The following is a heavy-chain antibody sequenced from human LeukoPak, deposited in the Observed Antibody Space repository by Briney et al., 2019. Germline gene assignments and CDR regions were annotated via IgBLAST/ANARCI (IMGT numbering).Heavy chain of an antibody. CDR2: ISGTSSTT. CDR1: GFTFSSYS. CDR3: ARDRPRPMTATYYYYALDV. D-gene: IGHD2-21*02. J-gene: IGHJ6*02. Sequence: PGGSLRLSCAASGFTFSSYSMNWVRQAPGKGLEWVSYISGTSSTTYYVDSVKGRFTISRDNAKNSLFLQMSSLTDEDTAVYYCARDRPRPMTATYYYYALDVWGLGTTVTVSS. V-gene: IGHV3-48*02.